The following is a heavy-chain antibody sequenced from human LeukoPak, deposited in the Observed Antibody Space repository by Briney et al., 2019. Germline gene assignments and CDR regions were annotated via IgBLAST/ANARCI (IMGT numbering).Heavy chain of an antibody. J-gene: IGHJ5*02. CDR3: ARVYYYDFWGGYYGPYWFDP. CDR1: GGSISSHY. D-gene: IGHD3-3*01. CDR2: IYYSGST. V-gene: IGHV4-59*11. Sequence: SETLSLTCTVFGGSISSHYWSWIRQPPGKGLEWIGYIYYSGSTNYNPSLKSRVTISVDTSKNQFSLKLSSVTAADTAVYYCARVYYYDFWGGYYGPYWFDPWGQGTLVTVSS.